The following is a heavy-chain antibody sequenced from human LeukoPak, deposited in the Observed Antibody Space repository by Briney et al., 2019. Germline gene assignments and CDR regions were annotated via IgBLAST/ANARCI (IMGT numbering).Heavy chain of an antibody. Sequence: SQTLFLTCTVSGGSISSGDYYWSWIRQPPGKGLEWIGYIYYNPSLKSRVTISVDTSKNQFSLKLSSVTAADTAVYYCARVPYYYDSSGLLQSYYFDYWGQGTLVTVSS. D-gene: IGHD3-22*01. V-gene: IGHV4-30-4*08. CDR2: IY. CDR1: GGSISSGDYY. J-gene: IGHJ4*02. CDR3: ARVPYYYDSSGLLQSYYFDY.